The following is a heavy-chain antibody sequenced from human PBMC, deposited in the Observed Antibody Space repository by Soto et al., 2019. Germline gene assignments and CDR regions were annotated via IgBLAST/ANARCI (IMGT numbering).Heavy chain of an antibody. V-gene: IGHV1-69*13. CDR3: AGYFTYYYDSSGLWYFDY. CDR1: GGTFSSYA. J-gene: IGHJ4*02. CDR2: IIPIFGTA. Sequence: EASVKVSCKASGGTFSSYAISWVRQAPGQGLEWMGGIIPIFGTANYAQKFQGRVTITADESTSTAYMELSSLRSEDTAVYYCAGYFTYYYDSSGLWYFDYWGQGTLVTVSS. D-gene: IGHD3-22*01.